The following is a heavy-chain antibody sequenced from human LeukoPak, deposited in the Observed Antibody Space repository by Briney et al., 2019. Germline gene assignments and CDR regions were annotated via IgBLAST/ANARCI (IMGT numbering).Heavy chain of an antibody. CDR1: GYTFTGYY. Sequence: GASVKVSCKASGYTFTGYYMHWVRQAPGQGLEWMGWINPNSGGTNYAQKFQGRVTMTRDTSISTAYMELSRLRSDDTAVYYCARGPRCSSTSCRIIDYWGQGTLVTVSS. CDR2: INPNSGGT. V-gene: IGHV1-2*02. D-gene: IGHD2-2*01. CDR3: ARGPRCSSTSCRIIDY. J-gene: IGHJ4*02.